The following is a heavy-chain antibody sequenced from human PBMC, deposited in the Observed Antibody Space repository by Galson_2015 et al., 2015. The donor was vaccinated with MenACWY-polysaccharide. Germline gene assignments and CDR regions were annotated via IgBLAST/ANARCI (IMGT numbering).Heavy chain of an antibody. J-gene: IGHJ4*02. D-gene: IGHD3-3*01. CDR3: AKDMALGTYYDFWSGYYTGRASDY. Sequence: SLRLSCAASGFTFSNYGMHWVHQAPGKGLEWVAVISYDGSNKYYADSVKGRFTISRDNSKNTLYLQMNSLRAEDTAVYYCAKDMALGTYYDFWSGYYTGRASDYWGQGTLVTVSS. V-gene: IGHV3-30*18. CDR2: ISYDGSNK. CDR1: GFTFSNYG.